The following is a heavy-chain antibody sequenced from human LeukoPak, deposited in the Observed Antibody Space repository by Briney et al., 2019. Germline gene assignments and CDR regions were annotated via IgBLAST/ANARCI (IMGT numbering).Heavy chain of an antibody. CDR2: INSEGTST. CDR1: GFTFSSYW. CDR3: VRDVAGYFDL. D-gene: IGHD2-21*01. J-gene: IGHJ2*01. Sequence: PGGSLRLSCAASGFTFSSYWMHWVRQAPGKGLVWVSRINSEGTSTSYADSVKGRFTISRDNAKNTVYLQMNSLRAEGTAVYYCVRDVAGYFDLWGRDNMVTVSS. V-gene: IGHV3-74*01.